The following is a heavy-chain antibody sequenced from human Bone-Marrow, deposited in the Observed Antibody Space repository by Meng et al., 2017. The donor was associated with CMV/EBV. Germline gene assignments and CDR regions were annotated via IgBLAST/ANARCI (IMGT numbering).Heavy chain of an antibody. CDR1: GFTFSNAW. CDR3: ARGQMYYDFWSGTQNWFDP. CDR2: ISSSGSTI. D-gene: IGHD3-3*01. Sequence: GESLKISCAASGFTFSNAWMSWVRQAPGKGLEWVSYISSSGSTIYYADSVKGRFTISRDNAKNSLYLQMNSLRAEDTAVYYCARGQMYYDFWSGTQNWFDPWGQGTLVTVSS. V-gene: IGHV3-11*04. J-gene: IGHJ5*02.